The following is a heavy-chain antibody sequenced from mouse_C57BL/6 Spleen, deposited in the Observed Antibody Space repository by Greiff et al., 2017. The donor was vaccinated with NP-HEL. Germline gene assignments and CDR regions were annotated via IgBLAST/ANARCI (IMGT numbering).Heavy chain of an antibody. CDR1: GYTFTSYG. CDR2: IYPRSGNT. V-gene: IGHV1-81*01. Sequence: QVQLQQSGAELARPGASVKLSCKASGYTFTSYGISWVKQRTGQGLEWIGEIYPRSGNTYYNEKFKGKATLTADKSSSTAYMELRSLTSEDSAVYFCARSGDSSGYVPPWFAYWGQGTLVTVSA. D-gene: IGHD3-2*02. J-gene: IGHJ3*01. CDR3: ARSGDSSGYVPPWFAY.